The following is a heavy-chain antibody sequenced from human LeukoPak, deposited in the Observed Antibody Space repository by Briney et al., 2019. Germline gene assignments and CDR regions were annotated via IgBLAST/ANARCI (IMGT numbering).Heavy chain of an antibody. CDR1: GYTFTSYD. CDR3: ARARRGYSYGTLDWFDP. Sequence: GASVKVSCKASGYTFTSYDINWVRQATGQGLEWMGWMNPNSGNTGYAQKFQGRVTITRDTSISAVYMELSSLRSEDTAVYYCARARRGYSYGTLDWFDPWGQGALVTVSS. D-gene: IGHD5-18*01. V-gene: IGHV1-8*03. J-gene: IGHJ5*02. CDR2: MNPNSGNT.